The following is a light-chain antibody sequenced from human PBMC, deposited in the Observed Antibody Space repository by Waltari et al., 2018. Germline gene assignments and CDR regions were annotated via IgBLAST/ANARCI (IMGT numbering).Light chain of an antibody. CDR2: DDS. V-gene: IGLV3-21*02. Sequence: SYVLTQPPSVSVAPGQTASITCGGNNVGSETVHWYQREPGQAPVLVVYDDSDRPSGIPVRFSGSKSGSMATLTISRVEAGDEADYYCQVWDTTNDHVVFGGGTKLTVL. CDR3: QVWDTTNDHVV. CDR1: NVGSET. J-gene: IGLJ2*01.